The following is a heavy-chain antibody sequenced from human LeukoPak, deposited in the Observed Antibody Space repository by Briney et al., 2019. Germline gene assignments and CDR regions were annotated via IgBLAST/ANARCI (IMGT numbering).Heavy chain of an antibody. J-gene: IGHJ4*02. V-gene: IGHV3-33*01. Sequence: PGGSLRLSCAASGFTFSSYGMHWVRQAPGKGLEWVAVIWYDGSNKYYADSVKGRFTISRDNSKNTLYLQMNSLRAEDTAVYYCARDLVAAIRSGFDYWGQGTLLTVSS. CDR1: GFTFSSYG. D-gene: IGHD2-15*01. CDR2: IWYDGSNK. CDR3: ARDLVAAIRSGFDY.